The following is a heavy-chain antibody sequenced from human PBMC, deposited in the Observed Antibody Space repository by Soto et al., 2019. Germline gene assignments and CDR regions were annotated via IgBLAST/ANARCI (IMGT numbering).Heavy chain of an antibody. D-gene: IGHD3-10*01. V-gene: IGHV4-31*03. CDR2: IYYSGST. Sequence: SETLSLTCTVSGGSISSGGYYWSWIRQHPGKGLEWIGYIYYSGSTYYNPSLKSRVTISVDTSKNQFSLKLSSVTAADTAVYYCARESEGSGSFSRRMDVWGQGTTVTVSS. J-gene: IGHJ6*02. CDR3: ARESEGSGSFSRRMDV. CDR1: GGSISSGGYY.